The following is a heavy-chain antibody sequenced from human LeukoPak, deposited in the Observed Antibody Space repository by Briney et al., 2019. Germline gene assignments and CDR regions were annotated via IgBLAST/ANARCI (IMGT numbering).Heavy chain of an antibody. Sequence: EASVKVSCKASGYTFTSYDINWVRQATGQGLEWMGWMNPNSGNTGYAQKFQGRVTMTRNTSISTDYMELSSLRSEDTAVYYCPRGAQRMVRGGYWFDPWGQGTLVTVSS. CDR2: MNPNSGNT. CDR1: GYTFTSYD. CDR3: PRGAQRMVRGGYWFDP. J-gene: IGHJ5*02. D-gene: IGHD3-10*01. V-gene: IGHV1-8*01.